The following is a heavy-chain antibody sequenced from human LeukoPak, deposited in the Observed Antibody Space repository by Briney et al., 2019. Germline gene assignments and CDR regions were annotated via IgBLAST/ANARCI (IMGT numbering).Heavy chain of an antibody. D-gene: IGHD2-15*01. CDR1: GFTFSSYA. Sequence: PGGSLRLSCAASGFTFSSYAMHWVRQAPGKGLEWVAVISYDGSNKYYADSVKGRFTISRDNSKNTVYLQMNSLRAEDTAVYSCARELSPVVKYSFDSWGQGTQVTVSS. J-gene: IGHJ4*02. CDR3: ARELSPVVKYSFDS. V-gene: IGHV3-30-3*01. CDR2: ISYDGSNK.